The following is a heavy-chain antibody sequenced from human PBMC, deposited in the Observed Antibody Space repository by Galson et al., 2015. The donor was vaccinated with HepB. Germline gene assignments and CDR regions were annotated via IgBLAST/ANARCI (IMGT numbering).Heavy chain of an antibody. D-gene: IGHD4-17*01. CDR1: GFTFSSYA. J-gene: IGHJ4*02. CDR2: ISGSGART. CDR3: AKDRNDYGDYYFDY. Sequence: SLRLSCAGSGFTFSSYAMNWVRQAPGKGLEWVSIISGSGARTYSADSVKGRFTISRDNSKNTLYLQMNSLRVEDTAVYYCAKDRNDYGDYYFDYWGQGTLVTVSS. V-gene: IGHV3-23*01.